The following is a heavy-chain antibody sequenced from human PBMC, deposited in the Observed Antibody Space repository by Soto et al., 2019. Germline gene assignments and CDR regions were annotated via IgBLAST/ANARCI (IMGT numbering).Heavy chain of an antibody. Sequence: QVQLQESGPGVVKTSQTLSLTCTVSGGSIRRRGYYWSWIRHRPGEGLQWIGFFYYSGITDYNPSVRSRAVISADTSNNQVFLQLSSVTAADTAVYYCASSGAREGDWFDPWGQGTLVTVSS. CDR3: ASSGAREGDWFDP. J-gene: IGHJ5*02. CDR2: FYYSGIT. CDR1: GGSIRRRGYY. V-gene: IGHV4-31*03. D-gene: IGHD3-16*01.